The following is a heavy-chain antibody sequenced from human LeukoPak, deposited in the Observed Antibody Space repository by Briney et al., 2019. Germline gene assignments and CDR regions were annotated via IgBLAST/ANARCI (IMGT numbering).Heavy chain of an antibody. J-gene: IGHJ4*02. CDR2: ISYDGSNK. Sequence: GGSLRLSCAASGFTFSSYGMHWVRQAPGQGLEWVAVISYDGSNKYYADSVKGRFTISRDNSKNTLYLQMNSLRAEDTAVYYCAKDPGYSYGSMDYWGQGTLVTVSS. D-gene: IGHD5-18*01. CDR3: AKDPGYSYGSMDY. CDR1: GFTFSSYG. V-gene: IGHV3-30*18.